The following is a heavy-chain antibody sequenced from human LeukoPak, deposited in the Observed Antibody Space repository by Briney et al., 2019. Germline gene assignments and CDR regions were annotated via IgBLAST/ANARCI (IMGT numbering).Heavy chain of an antibody. J-gene: IGHJ4*02. V-gene: IGHV3-7*01. CDR1: GFTFNLHW. Sequence: GGSLRLSCVASGFTFNLHWMSWVRQAPGKGLEWVANINQDGSEKYYLDSVRGRFTISRDNAKNLLYLQMNSLRAEDTAVYYCARPDSGVIMLYTIRSAFWGQGTLVTVSS. CDR2: INQDGSEK. CDR3: ARPDSGVIMLYTIRSAF. D-gene: IGHD2-8*01.